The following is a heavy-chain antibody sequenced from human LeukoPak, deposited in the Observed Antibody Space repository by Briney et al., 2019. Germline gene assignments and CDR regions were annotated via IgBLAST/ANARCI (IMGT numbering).Heavy chain of an antibody. Sequence: SGGSLRLSCAASGFTFSTYDMHWVRQAPGKGLEWVAVISYDGSNKYYADSVKGRFTISRDNSKNTLYLQMNSLRAEDTAVYYCAGKEMAPNWGQGTLVTVSS. CDR3: AGKEMAPN. CDR2: ISYDGSNK. CDR1: GFTFSTYD. D-gene: IGHD5-24*01. J-gene: IGHJ4*02. V-gene: IGHV3-30*03.